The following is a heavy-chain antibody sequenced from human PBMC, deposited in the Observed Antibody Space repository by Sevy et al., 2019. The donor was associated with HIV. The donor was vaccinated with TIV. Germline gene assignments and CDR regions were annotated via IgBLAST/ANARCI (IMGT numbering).Heavy chain of an antibody. CDR1: GFTFRSYA. D-gene: IGHD5-12*01. V-gene: IGHV3-30-3*01. Sequence: SLRLSCAASGFTFRSYAMHWVRQAPGKGLEWVAVISYDGSNKYYADAVKGRFTISRDNSKNTLYLQMNSLRAEDTAVYYCARDGPEVEMATITRYSPYGMDVWGQGTTVTVSS. CDR3: ARDGPEVEMATITRYSPYGMDV. J-gene: IGHJ6*02. CDR2: ISYDGSNK.